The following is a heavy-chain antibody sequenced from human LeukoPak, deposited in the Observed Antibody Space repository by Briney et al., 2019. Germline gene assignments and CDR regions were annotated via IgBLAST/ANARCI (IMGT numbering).Heavy chain of an antibody. CDR3: ARAEVGASDY. CDR1: GFTVSSNY. D-gene: IGHD1-26*01. J-gene: IGHJ4*02. CDR2: ISYDGSNK. Sequence: GGSLRLSCAASGFTVSSNYMSWVRQAPGKGLEWVAVISYDGSNKYYADSVKGRFTISRDNSKNTLYLQMNSLRAEDTAVYYCARAEVGASDYWGQGTLVTVSS. V-gene: IGHV3-30*03.